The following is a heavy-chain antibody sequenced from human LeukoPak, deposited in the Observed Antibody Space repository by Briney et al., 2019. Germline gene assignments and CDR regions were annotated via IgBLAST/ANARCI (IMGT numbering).Heavy chain of an antibody. J-gene: IGHJ4*02. CDR1: GFTFSNHW. D-gene: IGHD2-21*01. V-gene: IGHV3-74*03. Sequence: GGSLRLSCAASGFTFSNHWMHWVRQAPGRGLVWVSRIDERGTNAMYADSVKGRFSISRDNAKNTVNLQMNSLRAEDTGVYYCIRDEALWRLDYWGQGTLVTVSS. CDR2: IDERGTNA. CDR3: IRDEALWRLDY.